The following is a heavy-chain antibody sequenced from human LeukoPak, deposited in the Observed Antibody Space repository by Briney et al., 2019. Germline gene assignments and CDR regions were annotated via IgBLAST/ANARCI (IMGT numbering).Heavy chain of an antibody. CDR1: GGSISSSSYY. D-gene: IGHD3-16*01. J-gene: IGHJ4*02. CDR2: IYYSGST. Sequence: SETLSLTCTVSGGSISSSSYYWGWIRQPPGKGLEWIGYIYYSGSTNYNPSLKSRVTISVDTSKNQFSLKLSSVTAADTAVYYCARDLDYFDYWGQGTLVTVSS. V-gene: IGHV4-61*01. CDR3: ARDLDYFDY.